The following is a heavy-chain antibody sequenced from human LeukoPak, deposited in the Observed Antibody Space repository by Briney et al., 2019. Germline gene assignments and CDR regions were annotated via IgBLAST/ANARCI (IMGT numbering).Heavy chain of an antibody. V-gene: IGHV4-34*01. D-gene: IGHD3-3*01. CDR1: AGSFSGYY. Sequence: PSETLSLTCAVYAGSFSGYYWSWIRQPPGKGLEWIGEIYHSGSTNYNPSLKSRVTISVDTSKNQFSLKLSSVTAADTAVYYCAGGGSGYYKYYYYMDVWGKGTTVTVSS. CDR3: AGGGSGYYKYYYYMDV. J-gene: IGHJ6*03. CDR2: IYHSGST.